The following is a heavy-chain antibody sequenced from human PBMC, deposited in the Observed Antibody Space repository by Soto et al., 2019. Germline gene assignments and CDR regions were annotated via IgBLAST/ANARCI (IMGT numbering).Heavy chain of an antibody. J-gene: IGHJ3*02. D-gene: IGHD2-15*01. CDR2: INHSGST. V-gene: IGHV4-34*01. Sequence: QVQLQQWGAGLLKPSETLSLTCAVYGGSFSGYYWSWIRQPPGKGLEWIGEINHSGSTNYNPSLKSRVTNSVDTAKSQFSLRLCCVTAADSAVYYCAREICSGGSCLYAFDIWGQGTMVTFSS. CDR3: AREICSGGSCLYAFDI. CDR1: GGSFSGYY.